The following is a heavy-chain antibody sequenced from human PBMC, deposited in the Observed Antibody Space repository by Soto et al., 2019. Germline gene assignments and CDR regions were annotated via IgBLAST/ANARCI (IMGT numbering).Heavy chain of an antibody. J-gene: IGHJ6*02. CDR2: IYYSGST. D-gene: IGHD3-3*01. CDR3: ARGLYYDFWSGYLGPDYGMDV. CDR1: GGSISSGGYY. Sequence: SETLSLTCTVSGGSISSGGYYWSWIRQHPGKGLEWIGYIYYSGSTYYNPSLKSRVTISVDTSKNQFSLKLSSVTAADTAVYYCARGLYYDFWSGYLGPDYGMDVWGQGTTVTVSS. V-gene: IGHV4-31*03.